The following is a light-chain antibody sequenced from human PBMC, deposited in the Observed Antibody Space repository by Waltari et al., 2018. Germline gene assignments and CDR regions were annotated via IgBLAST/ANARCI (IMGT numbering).Light chain of an antibody. CDR3: QHYVRLPVT. CDR1: QSVGRS. Sequence: EIVWTQTPGTLSLSPGERATLYCGASQSVGRSLAWYQQKPGRAPRLLLYDASSRATGIPDRFSGSGFGTDFSLTISRLEPEDFAVYYCQHYVRLPVTFGQGTKVEIK. V-gene: IGKV3-20*01. J-gene: IGKJ1*01. CDR2: DAS.